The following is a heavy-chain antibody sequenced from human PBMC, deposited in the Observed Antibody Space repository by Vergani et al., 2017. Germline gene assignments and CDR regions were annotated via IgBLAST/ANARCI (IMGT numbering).Heavy chain of an antibody. V-gene: IGHV3-23*03. CDR2: IYSGGSST. D-gene: IGHD5-18*01. CDR1: GFTFSSYA. CDR3: AKHVDTAMVTPYFDH. Sequence: EVQLLESGGGLVQPGGSLRLSCAASGFTFSSYAMSWVRQAPGKGLEWVSVIYSGGSSTYYADSVKGRFTISRDNSKNTLYLQMNSLRAEDTAVYYCAKHVDTAMVTPYFDHWGQGTLVTVSS. J-gene: IGHJ4*02.